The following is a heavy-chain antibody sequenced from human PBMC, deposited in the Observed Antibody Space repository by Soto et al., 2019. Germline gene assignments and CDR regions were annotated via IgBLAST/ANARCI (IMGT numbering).Heavy chain of an antibody. Sequence: QVQLVQSRAEVKKPGSSVKVSCKASGGTFSSYAISWVRQAPGQGLEWMGGIIPIFGTAHYAQKFQGRVTITADESTSTAYMELSSLRSEDTAVYYCARDLRDSGVDYWGQGTLVTVSS. D-gene: IGHD3-10*01. CDR1: GGTFSSYA. CDR2: IIPIFGTA. V-gene: IGHV1-69*12. CDR3: ARDLRDSGVDY. J-gene: IGHJ4*02.